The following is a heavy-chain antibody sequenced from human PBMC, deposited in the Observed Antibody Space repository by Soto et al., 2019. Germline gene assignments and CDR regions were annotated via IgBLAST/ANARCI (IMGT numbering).Heavy chain of an antibody. CDR1: GYSFPNYW. CDR3: ARQGYGDRYYYAGMGV. CDR2: NYPGDSDT. Sequence: GESPKTPCDGSGYSFPNYWIGWVRQMPGKGLEWMGSNYPGDSDTRYSPSCQGQVTNSADKSISTAYLQWSSLKGSETAMYYCARQGYGDRYYYAGMGVWGQGTTVTVS. J-gene: IGHJ6*02. D-gene: IGHD4-17*01. V-gene: IGHV5-51*01.